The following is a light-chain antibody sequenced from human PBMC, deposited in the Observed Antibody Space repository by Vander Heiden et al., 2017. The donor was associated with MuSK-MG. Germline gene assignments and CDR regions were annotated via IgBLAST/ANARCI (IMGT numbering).Light chain of an antibody. CDR1: RSDVGSYNL. CDR2: EVS. V-gene: IGLV2-23*02. CDR3: CADAGSSTVV. Sequence: QSALTQPASVSGSPGQSITISCTGTRSDVGSYNLVSCYQQNPGKAPNLMIYEVSKRPAGVANRFSGSKAGNTASLTISGLQEEDEADYYCCADAGSSTVVFGGGTKLTVL. J-gene: IGLJ2*01.